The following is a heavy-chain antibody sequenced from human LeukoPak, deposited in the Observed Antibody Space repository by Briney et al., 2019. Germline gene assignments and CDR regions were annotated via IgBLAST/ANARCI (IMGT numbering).Heavy chain of an antibody. J-gene: IGHJ5*02. CDR2: IYYSGST. CDR1: AGSSSSSSYY. CDR3: ARVAYCTNGVCPDNWFDP. Sequence: SETLSLTCTVSAGSSSSSSYYWGWIRQPPGKGLEWIGSIYYSGSTYYNPSLKSRVTISVDTSKNQFSLKLSSVTAADTAVYYCARVAYCTNGVCPDNWFDPWGQGTLVTVSS. V-gene: IGHV4-39*07. D-gene: IGHD2-8*01.